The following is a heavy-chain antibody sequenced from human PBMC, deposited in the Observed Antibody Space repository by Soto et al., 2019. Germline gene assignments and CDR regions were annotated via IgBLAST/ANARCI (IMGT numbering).Heavy chain of an antibody. V-gene: IGHV3-23*01. CDR3: AYSSTPFDY. Sequence: EVQLLESGGGLVQPGGSLGLSFPPSGFTFSSYAMSWVRQPPGKGLGWVSAISGSGGSTYYADSVKGRFTISRDNSKNTLYLQMNSLRAEDTAVYYCAYSSTPFDYWGQGTLVTVSS. J-gene: IGHJ4*02. CDR1: GFTFSSYA. D-gene: IGHD6-13*01. CDR2: ISGSGGST.